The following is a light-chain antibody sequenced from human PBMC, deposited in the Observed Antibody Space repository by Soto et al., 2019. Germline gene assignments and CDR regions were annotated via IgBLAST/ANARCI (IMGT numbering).Light chain of an antibody. V-gene: IGLV2-14*01. Sequence: QSVLTQPASVSGSPGQSITISCTGTSSDVGGYNYVSWYQQHPGKAPKLMIYDVSNRPSGVSNRFSGSKSGNTASLTISGLQAEVEADYYCSSYTSCSTLLYVFGTGTKLTVL. J-gene: IGLJ1*01. CDR1: SSDVGGYNY. CDR2: DVS. CDR3: SSYTSCSTLLYV.